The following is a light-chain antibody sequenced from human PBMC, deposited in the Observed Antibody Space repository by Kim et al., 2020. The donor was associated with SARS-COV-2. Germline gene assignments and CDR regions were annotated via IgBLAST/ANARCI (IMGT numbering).Light chain of an antibody. CDR1: QSISTY. Sequence: DIQMTQSPSSLAASVGDRVTIACRASQSISTYLNWYQQKPGKAPKLLIYAASSLQGGVPSRFSGGGSGTDFTLTISSLQPEDFGTYYCQQSHTAPLLTFGGGTKVDIK. CDR3: QQSHTAPLLT. CDR2: AAS. V-gene: IGKV1-39*01. J-gene: IGKJ4*01.